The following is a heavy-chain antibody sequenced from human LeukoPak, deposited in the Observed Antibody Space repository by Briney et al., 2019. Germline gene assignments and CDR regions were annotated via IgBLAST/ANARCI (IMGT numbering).Heavy chain of an antibody. Sequence: SETLSLTCTVSGGSISSSSYYWGWIRQPPGKGLEWIGSIYYSGSTYYNSSLKSRVTISVDTSKNQFSLKLSSVTAADTAVYYCARIGSGLAFDPWGQGTLVTVSS. CDR3: ARIGSGLAFDP. D-gene: IGHD3-10*01. J-gene: IGHJ5*02. CDR1: GGSISSSSYY. CDR2: IYYSGST. V-gene: IGHV4-39*01.